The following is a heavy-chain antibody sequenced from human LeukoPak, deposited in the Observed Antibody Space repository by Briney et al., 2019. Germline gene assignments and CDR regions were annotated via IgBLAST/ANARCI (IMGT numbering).Heavy chain of an antibody. Sequence: SETLSLTCTVSGYSISSGYYWGWIRQPPGKGLEWIGSIYHSGSSYYNPSLKSRVSISVDKSKNQFSLKLSSVTAADTAVYYCARISRHYFGHGTFYFDYWGQGTLVTVSS. CDR2: IYHSGSS. CDR3: ARISRHYFGHGTFYFDY. CDR1: GYSISSGYY. V-gene: IGHV4-38-2*02. D-gene: IGHD3-10*01. J-gene: IGHJ4*02.